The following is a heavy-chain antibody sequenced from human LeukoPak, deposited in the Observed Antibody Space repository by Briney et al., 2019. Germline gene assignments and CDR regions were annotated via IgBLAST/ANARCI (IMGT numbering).Heavy chain of an antibody. J-gene: IGHJ4*02. Sequence: SETLSLTCTVSGGSISSYYWSWIRQPPGKGLEWIGYIYYSGSTNYNPSLKGRVTISVDTSKNQFSLKLSSVTAADTAVYYCAGLSGAAAGHAFDYWGQGTLVTVSS. CDR1: GGSISSYY. V-gene: IGHV4-59*01. CDR2: IYYSGST. D-gene: IGHD6-13*01. CDR3: AGLSGAAAGHAFDY.